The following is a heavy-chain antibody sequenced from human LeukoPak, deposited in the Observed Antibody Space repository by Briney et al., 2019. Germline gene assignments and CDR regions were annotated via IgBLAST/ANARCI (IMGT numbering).Heavy chain of an antibody. D-gene: IGHD5-18*01. CDR1: GFTFDDYV. V-gene: IGHV3-43*02. J-gene: IGHJ4*02. CDR3: ATGGYTYAGRLFDY. CDR2: ISGDGGAT. Sequence: GGSLRLSCAASGFTFDDYVMHWVRLAPGKGLEWVSFISGDGGATYYADSAEGRFTISRDNGRKSLYLQMDSLRTEDTALYYCATGGYTYAGRLFDYWGQGTLVTVSS.